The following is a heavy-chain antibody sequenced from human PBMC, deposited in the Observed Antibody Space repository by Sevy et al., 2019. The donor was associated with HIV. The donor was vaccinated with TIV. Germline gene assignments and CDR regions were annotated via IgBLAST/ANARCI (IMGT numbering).Heavy chain of an antibody. D-gene: IGHD2-2*01. Sequence: GGSLRFSCAASGFTFSNYWMSWVRQAPGKGLEWVANIKRDGSEKYYVASVKGRFTISRDNAKNSLYLQMNSLRAEDTAVYYCARDCSSTSCLWGMDVWGQGTTVTVSS. CDR3: ARDCSSTSCLWGMDV. CDR2: IKRDGSEK. J-gene: IGHJ6*02. CDR1: GFTFSNYW. V-gene: IGHV3-7*03.